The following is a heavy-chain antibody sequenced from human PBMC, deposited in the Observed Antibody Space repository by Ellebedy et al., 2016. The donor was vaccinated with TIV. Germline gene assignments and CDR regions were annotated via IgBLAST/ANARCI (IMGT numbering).Heavy chain of an antibody. CDR3: ARALYYYGSGSYYYYFDY. CDR1: GFTFSNYG. J-gene: IGHJ4*02. Sequence: GESLKISCAASGFTFSNYGMHWVRQAPGKGLEWVAVIWYDGSNKYYADSVKGRFTISRDNSKNTLYLQMNSLRAEDTAVYYCARALYYYGSGSYYYYFDYWGQGTLVTVSS. V-gene: IGHV3-33*01. CDR2: IWYDGSNK. D-gene: IGHD3-10*01.